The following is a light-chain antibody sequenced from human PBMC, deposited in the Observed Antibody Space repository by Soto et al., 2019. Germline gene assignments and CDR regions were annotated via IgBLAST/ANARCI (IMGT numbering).Light chain of an antibody. Sequence: QSALTQPPSASGSPGQSVTISCTGTSSDIGGYDYVSWYQQHPAKAPKLIIYEVNKRPSGGPDRFSGSKSGNTASLTVSGLQAEDEAYYYCSSYAGSNNLVFAGGTKLTVL. CDR3: SSYAGSNNLV. J-gene: IGLJ3*02. CDR1: SSDIGGYDY. V-gene: IGLV2-8*01. CDR2: EVN.